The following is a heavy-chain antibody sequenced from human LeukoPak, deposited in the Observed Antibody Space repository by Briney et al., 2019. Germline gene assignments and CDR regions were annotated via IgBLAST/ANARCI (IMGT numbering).Heavy chain of an antibody. CDR3: ARLRTFIADAFDI. D-gene: IGHD3-16*02. J-gene: IGHJ3*02. Sequence: ASVKVSCKASGYTFTSYGISWVRQAPGQGLEWMGWINPNSGGPHYAQKFQGRVTMTRDTSISTFYMELKRLISDDMAVYYCARLRTFIADAFDIWGQGTMVTVSS. CDR1: GYTFTSYG. CDR2: INPNSGGP. V-gene: IGHV1-2*02.